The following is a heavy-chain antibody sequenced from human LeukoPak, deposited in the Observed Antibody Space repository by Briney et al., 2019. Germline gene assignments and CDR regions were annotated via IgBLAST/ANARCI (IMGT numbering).Heavy chain of an antibody. J-gene: IGHJ6*02. CDR2: FDPEDGET. Sequence: ASVKVSCKVSGYTLTELSMHWVRQAPGKGLEWMGGFDPEDGETIYAQKFRGRVTMTEDTSTDTAYMELSSLRSEDTAVYYCATRAYDSDLYYYYGMDVWGQGTTVTVSS. D-gene: IGHD5-12*01. V-gene: IGHV1-24*01. CDR3: ATRAYDSDLYYYYGMDV. CDR1: GYTLTELS.